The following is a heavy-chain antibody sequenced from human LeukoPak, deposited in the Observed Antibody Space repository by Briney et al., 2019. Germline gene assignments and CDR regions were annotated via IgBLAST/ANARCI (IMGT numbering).Heavy chain of an antibody. J-gene: IGHJ4*02. CDR3: AKIAAAVPDY. CDR2: IDNDGHGI. V-gene: IGHV3-74*01. D-gene: IGHD6-13*01. Sequence: GGSLRLSCVTSGFTFSGYWMHWVRQGPEKGLELVSRIDNDGHGIIYADSVKGRFTISRDNAKNSLYLQMNSLRGEDTAVYYCAKIAAAVPDYWGQGTLVTVSS. CDR1: GFTFSGYW.